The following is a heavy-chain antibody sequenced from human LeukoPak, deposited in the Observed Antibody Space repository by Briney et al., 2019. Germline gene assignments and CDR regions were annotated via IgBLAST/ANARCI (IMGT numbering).Heavy chain of an antibody. D-gene: IGHD3-22*01. V-gene: IGHV3-23*01. J-gene: IGHJ4*02. Sequence: GGSLRLSCAVSGFTFSSYDMSWVRQAPGKGLEWVSPIIGSGGSTYYADSVKGRFTISRDNSKNTLYLQMNSLRAEDTAVYYCAKVQSYYYDSSGYHNQGYWGQGTLVTVSS. CDR1: GFTFSSYD. CDR2: IIGSGGST. CDR3: AKVQSYYYDSSGYHNQGY.